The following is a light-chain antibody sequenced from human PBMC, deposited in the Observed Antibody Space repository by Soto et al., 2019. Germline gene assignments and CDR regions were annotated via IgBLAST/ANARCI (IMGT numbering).Light chain of an antibody. V-gene: IGLV2-8*01. Sequence: QSAQTQPPSASGSPGQSVTISCTGTSSDVGGYNYVSWYQQHPGKAPKLMIYEVTIRPSGVPDRFSGSKSGNTASLTVSGLQAEDEADYSCSSYTDSNPSYVFGTGTKVTVL. CDR2: EVT. CDR3: SSYTDSNPSYV. J-gene: IGLJ1*01. CDR1: SSDVGGYNY.